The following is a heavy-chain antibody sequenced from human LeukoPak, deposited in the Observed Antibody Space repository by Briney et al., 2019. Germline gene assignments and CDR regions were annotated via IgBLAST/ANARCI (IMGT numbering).Heavy chain of an antibody. Sequence: GGSLRLSCATSRFTFSSYAMSWVRQAPGQGLEWVSYISSSSSTIYYADSVKGRFTISRDNAKNSLYLQMNSLRAEDTAVYYCARETPSDYDFWSGPMGYWGQGTLVTVSS. CDR3: ARETPSDYDFWSGPMGY. D-gene: IGHD3-3*01. J-gene: IGHJ4*02. CDR2: ISSSSSTI. CDR1: RFTFSSYA. V-gene: IGHV3-48*01.